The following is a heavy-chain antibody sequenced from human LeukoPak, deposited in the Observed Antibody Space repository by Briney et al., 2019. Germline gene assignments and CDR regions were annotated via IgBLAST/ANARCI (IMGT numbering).Heavy chain of an antibody. D-gene: IGHD3-9*01. CDR3: ARDLRAFEASSASSY. V-gene: IGHV1-18*01. CDR2: ISAYNGNT. CDR1: GYTFTSYG. J-gene: IGHJ4*02. Sequence: ASVKVSCKASGYTFTSYGISWVRQAPGQGLEWMGWISAYNGNTNYAQKLQGRVTMTTDTSTSTAYMELRSLRSDDTAVYYCARDLRAFEASSASSYWGQGTLVTVSS.